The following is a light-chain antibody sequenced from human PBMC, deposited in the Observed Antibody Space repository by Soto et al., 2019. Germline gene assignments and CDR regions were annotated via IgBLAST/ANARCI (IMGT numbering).Light chain of an antibody. CDR2: NAL. Sequence: EIVMTQSPATLSVSPGERATLSCRASQSVSTNLAWYQQKPGQAPRLLIYNALTRATGIPARFSGSGSGTEFTLTISSLQSEDFAVYYCQQYNNWPPTFGGGTKVDIK. J-gene: IGKJ4*01. CDR3: QQYNNWPPT. CDR1: QSVSTN. V-gene: IGKV3-15*01.